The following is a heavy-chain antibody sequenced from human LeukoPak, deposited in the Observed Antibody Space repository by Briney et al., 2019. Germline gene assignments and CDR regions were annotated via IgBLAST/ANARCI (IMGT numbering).Heavy chain of an antibody. V-gene: IGHV3-30*18. Sequence: GGSLRLSCAASGFTFSSYGMHWVRQAPGKGLEWVAVISYDGSNKYYADSVKGRLTISRDNSKNTLYLQMNSLRAEDTAVYYCAKEGYVPALAYWGQGTLVTVSS. CDR2: ISYDGSNK. J-gene: IGHJ4*02. CDR1: GFTFSSYG. D-gene: IGHD2-2*01. CDR3: AKEGYVPALAY.